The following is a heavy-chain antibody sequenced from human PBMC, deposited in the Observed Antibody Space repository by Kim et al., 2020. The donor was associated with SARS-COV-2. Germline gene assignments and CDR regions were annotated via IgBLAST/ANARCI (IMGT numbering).Heavy chain of an antibody. J-gene: IGHJ4*02. Sequence: GGSLRLSCAASGFTFDDYAMHWVRQAPGKGLEWVSGISWNSGSIGYADSVKGRFTISRDNAKNSLYLQMNSLRAEDTALYYCAKDISDSYGIFDYWGQGTLVTVSS. V-gene: IGHV3-9*01. CDR1: GFTFDDYA. D-gene: IGHD5-18*01. CDR2: ISWNSGSI. CDR3: AKDISDSYGIFDY.